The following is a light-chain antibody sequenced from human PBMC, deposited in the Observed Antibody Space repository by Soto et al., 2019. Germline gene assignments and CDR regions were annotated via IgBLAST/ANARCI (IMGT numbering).Light chain of an antibody. CDR3: MQAKQTPWT. CDR1: QSLLHSNGYNY. CDR2: LVS. V-gene: IGKV2-28*01. J-gene: IGKJ1*01. Sequence: DLVMTQSPTSLPVTPGEPASISCRSSQSLLHSNGYNYLDWYLQKPGQSPQLLIYLVSNRASGVPDRFSGSGSGRDFTLKISRVEAEDVGVYYCMQAKQTPWTFGQGTKVEIK.